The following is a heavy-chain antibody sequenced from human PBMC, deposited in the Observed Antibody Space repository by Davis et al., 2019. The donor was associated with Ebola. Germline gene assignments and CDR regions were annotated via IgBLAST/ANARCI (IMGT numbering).Heavy chain of an antibody. V-gene: IGHV3-23*01. D-gene: IGHD6-6*01. Sequence: GESLKISCAASGFTFSSYNMNWVRQAPGKGLEWVSAISGSCGSTYYADSVKGRFTISRDNSKNTLYLQMNSLRAEDTAVYYCAKDQGSSDFYYYYGMDVWGQGTTVTVSS. J-gene: IGHJ6*02. CDR3: AKDQGSSDFYYYYGMDV. CDR2: ISGSCGST. CDR1: GFTFSSYN.